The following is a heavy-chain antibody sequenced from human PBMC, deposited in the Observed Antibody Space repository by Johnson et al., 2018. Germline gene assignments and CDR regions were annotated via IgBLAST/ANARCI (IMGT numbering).Heavy chain of an antibody. J-gene: IGHJ6*03. Sequence: GKGLEWVSAIGTAGDTYYPGSVKGRFTISRENAKNSLYLQMNSLRAGDTAVYYCERDVYSSGWYKTGYYYMDVWGKGTTVTVSS. CDR3: ERDVYSSGWYKTGYYYMDV. CDR2: IGTAGDT. D-gene: IGHD6-19*01. V-gene: IGHV3-13*01.